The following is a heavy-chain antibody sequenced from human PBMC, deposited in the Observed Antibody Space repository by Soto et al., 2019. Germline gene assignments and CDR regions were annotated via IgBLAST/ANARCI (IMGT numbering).Heavy chain of an antibody. Sequence: PSETLSLTCTVSGGSISSSGYFWGWLRQPPGQGLEWIVSIHSSGSTYYNPSLESRVTISVDTSKNQFSLNLNSVTAADTSLYFCARGHSGRAATSFFSYWGQGAQVTVSS. CDR1: GGSISSSGYF. D-gene: IGHD6-25*01. CDR2: IHSSGST. V-gene: IGHV4-39*01. J-gene: IGHJ4*02. CDR3: ARGHSGRAATSFFSY.